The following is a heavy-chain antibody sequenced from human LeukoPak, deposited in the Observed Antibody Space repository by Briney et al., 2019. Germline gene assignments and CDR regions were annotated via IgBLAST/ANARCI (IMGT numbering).Heavy chain of an antibody. D-gene: IGHD6-6*01. CDR1: GGSVSSTSYY. J-gene: IGHJ4*02. Sequence: SETLSVTCTLSGGSVSSTSYYWGWLRQPPGNGLEWIGSIYASGSTYYNASLKSRATMSVDTSKNQFSLKLSSVTAADTAVYYCAGSFYSSSSRSSTFDYWGQGTLVIVSS. CDR3: AGSFYSSSSRSSTFDY. CDR2: IYASGST. V-gene: IGHV4-39*01.